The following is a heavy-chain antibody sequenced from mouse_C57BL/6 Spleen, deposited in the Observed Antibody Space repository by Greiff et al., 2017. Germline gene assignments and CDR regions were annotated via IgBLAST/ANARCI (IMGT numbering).Heavy chain of an antibody. CDR1: GFTFSNYY. V-gene: IGHV5-16*01. J-gene: IGHJ1*03. D-gene: IGHD2-13*01. Sequence: EVQVVESEGGLVQPGSSMKLSCTASGFTFSNYYMAWVRQVPEKGLEWVANINYDGSSTYYLDSLKSRFIIARDNAKNILYLQMSRLKSEDAATYYCAEDGGDYGGFGVRGTGTTVTVAS. CDR3: AEDGGDYGGFGV. CDR2: INYDGSST.